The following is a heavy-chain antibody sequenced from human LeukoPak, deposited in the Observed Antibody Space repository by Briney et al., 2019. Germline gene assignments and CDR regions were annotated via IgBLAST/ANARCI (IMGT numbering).Heavy chain of an antibody. CDR1: GYTFTSYG. CDR3: ARGSPYYYMDV. Sequence: GASVKVSCKASGYTFTSYGISWVRQAPGQGLEWMGGIIPIFGTANYAQKFQGRVTITADESTSTAYMELSSLRSEDTAVYYCARGSPYYYMDVWGKGTTVTVSS. J-gene: IGHJ6*03. CDR2: IIPIFGTA. V-gene: IGHV1-69*13.